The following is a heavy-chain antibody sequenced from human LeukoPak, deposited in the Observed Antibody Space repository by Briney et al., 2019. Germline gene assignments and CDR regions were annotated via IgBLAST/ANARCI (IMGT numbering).Heavy chain of an antibody. J-gene: IGHJ5*02. V-gene: IGHV4-59*02. D-gene: IGHD1-26*01. CDR1: GDSVSGYY. CDR3: ARLRLSGGSFSVGWFDP. CDR2: IFHSGTT. Sequence: SETLSLTCIVSGDSVSGYYWNWIRQSPGKGLEWIGEIFHSGTTRYKASLESRVTMLLDKSKNQFSLRLNSVTAADTAVYFCARLRLSGGSFSVGWFDPWGQGIQVTVSS.